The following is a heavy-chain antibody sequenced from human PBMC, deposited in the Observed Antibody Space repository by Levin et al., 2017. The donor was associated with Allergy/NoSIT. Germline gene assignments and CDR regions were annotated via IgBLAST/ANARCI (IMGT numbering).Heavy chain of an antibody. CDR2: IKQDGSQK. CDR3: ARDAGFN. V-gene: IGHV3-7*04. J-gene: IGHJ4*02. D-gene: IGHD5-12*01. CDR1: GFTFSKYW. Sequence: GESLKISCAGSGFTFSKYWMTWVRQAPGKGLQWVANIKQDGSQKYYADSVKGRFTVSRDNAKNSLYLQMNSLRVEDTAVYYCARDAGFNWGQGILVTVSS.